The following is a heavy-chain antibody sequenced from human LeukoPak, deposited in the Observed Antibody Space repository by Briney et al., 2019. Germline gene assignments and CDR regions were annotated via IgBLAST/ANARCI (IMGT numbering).Heavy chain of an antibody. CDR2: INPNSGNT. Sequence: ASVKVSCKASGYTFTSYDINWVRQATGQGLEWMGWINPNSGNTGYAQKFQGRVTLTTDTSTRTAYMDLRSLRSDDTAVYHCARVALGSWYFDLWGRGTLVTVSS. CDR3: ARVALGSWYFDL. J-gene: IGHJ2*01. V-gene: IGHV1-8*01. CDR1: GYTFTSYD. D-gene: IGHD2-15*01.